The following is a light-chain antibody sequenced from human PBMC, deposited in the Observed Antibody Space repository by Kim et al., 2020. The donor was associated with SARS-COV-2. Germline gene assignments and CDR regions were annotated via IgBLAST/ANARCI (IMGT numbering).Light chain of an antibody. CDR1: SSDIGTYDY. CDR2: GVN. CDR3: ISYTTTTTWV. Sequence: QSALTQPASVSGSPGQSISISCTGTSSDIGTYDYVSWYQQHPGKAPKLIVFGVNERPSGASNRFSGSKSGNTASLTISGLQAGDEADYYCISYTTTTTWVFGGGPRSPS. V-gene: IGLV2-14*03. J-gene: IGLJ3*02.